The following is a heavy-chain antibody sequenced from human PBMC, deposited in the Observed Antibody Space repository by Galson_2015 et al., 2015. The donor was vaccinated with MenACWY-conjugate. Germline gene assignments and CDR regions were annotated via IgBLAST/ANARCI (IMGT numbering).Heavy chain of an antibody. V-gene: IGHV3-48*01. CDR3: ARDLSITIFGVATYYYYMDV. D-gene: IGHD3-3*01. CDR1: GFTFSSYS. Sequence: SLRLSCAASGFTFSSYSMNWVRQAPGKGLERVSYISSSSSTIYYADSVKGRFTISRDNAKNSLYLQMNSLRAEDTAVYYCARDLSITIFGVATYYYYMDVWGKGTTVTVSS. J-gene: IGHJ6*03. CDR2: ISSSSSTI.